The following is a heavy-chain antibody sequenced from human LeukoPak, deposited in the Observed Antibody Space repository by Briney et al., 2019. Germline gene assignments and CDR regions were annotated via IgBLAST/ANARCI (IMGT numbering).Heavy chain of an antibody. CDR3: AKDPLVVAVTYYFDY. CDR1: GFTFSSYA. CDR2: ISGSGGST. V-gene: IGHV3-23*01. Sequence: HAGGSLRLSCAASGFTFSSYAMSWFRQAPGKGLEWVSAISGSGGSTYYADSVKGRFTISRDNSKNTLYLQMNSLSAEDTAVYYCAKDPLVVAVTYYFDYWGQGTLVTVSS. J-gene: IGHJ4*02. D-gene: IGHD2-15*01.